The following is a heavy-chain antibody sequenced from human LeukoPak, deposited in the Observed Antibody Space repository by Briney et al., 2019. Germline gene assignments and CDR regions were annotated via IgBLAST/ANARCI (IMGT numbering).Heavy chain of an antibody. J-gene: IGHJ4*02. CDR3: ARVLGSYCSGGSCPFDY. V-gene: IGHV4-34*01. Sequence: PSETLSLTCAVYGGSLSGYYWSWIRQPPGKGLEWIGEINHSGSTNYNPSLKSRVTISVDTSKNQFSLKLSSVTAADTAVYYCARVLGSYCSGGSCPFDYWGQGTLVTVSS. CDR1: GGSLSGYY. D-gene: IGHD2-15*01. CDR2: INHSGST.